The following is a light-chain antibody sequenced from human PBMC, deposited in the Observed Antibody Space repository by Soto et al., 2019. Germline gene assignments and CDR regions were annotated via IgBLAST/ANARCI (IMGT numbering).Light chain of an antibody. CDR3: QQYGSSGT. CDR2: GAS. J-gene: IGKJ1*01. Sequence: VLRQSPATLSLSPGERATLSCRTSQSVSNYLAWYQQKPGQAPRLLIYGASNRATGIPDRFSGSGSGTDFTLTISRLEPEDFAVYYCQQYGSSGTFGQATKVDI. V-gene: IGKV3-20*01. CDR1: QSVSNY.